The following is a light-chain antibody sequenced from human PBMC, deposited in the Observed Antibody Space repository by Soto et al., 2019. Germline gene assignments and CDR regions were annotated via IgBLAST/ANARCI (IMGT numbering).Light chain of an antibody. J-gene: IGKJ4*01. CDR2: EVS. Sequence: EIVSTQTPPSLSVTPGQPASISCKSSHNLRHSDGRTYVYWYVQRPGQTPQVLIYEVSNRLSGVPDRFGGYGAGTDFTLEISRVEADDVGIYYCMQTIQLPLTFGGGTKVEIK. V-gene: IGKV2D-29*01. CDR3: MQTIQLPLT. CDR1: HNLRHSDGRTY.